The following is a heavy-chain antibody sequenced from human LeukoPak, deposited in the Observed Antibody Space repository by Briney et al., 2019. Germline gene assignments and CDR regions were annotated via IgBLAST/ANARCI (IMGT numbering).Heavy chain of an antibody. CDR3: AKGGDTSGYYPDY. D-gene: IGHD3-22*01. V-gene: IGHV3-43*01. Sequence: PGGSLRLSCAASGFSFDDYTMHWVRQAPGKGLEWVSLISWDGGYTFCADSVKGRFTISRDNSKSSLYMQMNSLRTEDTALYYCAKGGDTSGYYPDYWGQGTLVTVSS. CDR1: GFSFDDYT. J-gene: IGHJ4*02. CDR2: ISWDGGYT.